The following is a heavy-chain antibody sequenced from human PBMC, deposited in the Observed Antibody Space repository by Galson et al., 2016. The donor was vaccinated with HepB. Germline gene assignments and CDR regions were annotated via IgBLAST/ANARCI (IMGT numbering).Heavy chain of an antibody. CDR1: GFIFGSFE. Sequence: SLRLSCAASGFIFGSFEMHWVRQAPGQGLEWLSFISSSGSSIYYADSVKGRFTISRDNSKTTLYLQMNSLRVEDTAVYYCAKISVQYSYHYWGFDYWGQGTLVTVSS. CDR2: ISSSGSSI. V-gene: IGHV3-48*03. J-gene: IGHJ4*02. CDR3: AKISVQYSYHYWGFDY. D-gene: IGHD5-18*01.